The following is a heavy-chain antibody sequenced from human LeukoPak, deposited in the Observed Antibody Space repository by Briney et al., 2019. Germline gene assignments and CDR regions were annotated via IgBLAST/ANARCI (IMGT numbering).Heavy chain of an antibody. CDR2: ISAYNGNT. CDR1: GYTFTSYG. D-gene: IGHD3-16*01. CDR3: ARAYVWGSYSAFDI. V-gene: IGHV1-18*01. J-gene: IGHJ3*02. Sequence: ASVKVSCKASGYTFTSYGISWVRQAPGQGLEWMGWISAYNGNTNYAQKFQGRVTMTRDTSTSTVYMELSSLRSEDTAVYYCARAYVWGSYSAFDIWGQGTMVTVSS.